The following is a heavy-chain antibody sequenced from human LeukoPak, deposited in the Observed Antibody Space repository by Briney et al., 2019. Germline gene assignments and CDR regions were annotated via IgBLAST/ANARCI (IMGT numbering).Heavy chain of an antibody. V-gene: IGHV4-34*01. J-gene: IGHJ4*02. D-gene: IGHD5-18*01. CDR1: GGSFSDYY. CDR3: ARGLRGHSPVDY. Sequence: SETLSLTCAVYGGSFSDYYWSWIRQPPGKGLEWIGEIDHSGSTNYNPSLKSRVTISIDTSKNQFSLKLSSVTAADTAVYFCARGLRGHSPVDYWGQGTLVTVSS. CDR2: IDHSGST.